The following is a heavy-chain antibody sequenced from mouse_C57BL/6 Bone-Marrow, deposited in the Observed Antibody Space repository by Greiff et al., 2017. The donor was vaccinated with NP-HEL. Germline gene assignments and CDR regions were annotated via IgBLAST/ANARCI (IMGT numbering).Heavy chain of an antibody. CDR1: GFNIKNTY. J-gene: IGHJ2*01. CDR2: IDPANGNT. CDR3: AHYLYYYGSSYFDY. V-gene: IGHV14-3*01. Sequence: EVKLQESVAELVRPGASVKLSCTASGFNIKNTYMHWVKQRPEQGLEWIGRIDPANGNTKYAPKFQGKATITADTSSNTAYLQLSSLTSEDTAIYYCAHYLYYYGSSYFDYWGQGTTLTVSS. D-gene: IGHD1-1*01.